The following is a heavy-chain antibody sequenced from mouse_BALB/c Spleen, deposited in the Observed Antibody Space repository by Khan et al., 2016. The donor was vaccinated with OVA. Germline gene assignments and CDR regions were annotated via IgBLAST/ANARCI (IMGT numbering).Heavy chain of an antibody. Sequence: EVQLQQSGPELMKPGASVKISCKASGYSFTNYYIHWVKQSHGQSLEWIGYIDPFNGDTTSNQQFKGPATLTVDNSSSTAYMHLSSLTAEDSAVYYCTRVGTTGWFTYWGQGTLVTVSA. V-gene: IGHV1S135*01. J-gene: IGHJ3*01. CDR3: TRVGTTGWFTY. D-gene: IGHD2-13*01. CDR2: IDPFNGDT. CDR1: GYSFTNYY.